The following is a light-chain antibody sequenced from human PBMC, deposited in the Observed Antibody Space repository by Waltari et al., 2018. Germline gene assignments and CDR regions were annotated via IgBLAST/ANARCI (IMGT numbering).Light chain of an antibody. CDR1: ESLVYSPDNKSY. Sequence: DTLMTPSPDSLAVSLGERGTITCNSSESLVYSPDNKSYLAWYQQKPGQPPQLLLSRASTRESGVPDRFSGSGSGTDFTLTISSLQAADVAVYFCQQYYSTPYTFGRGTRLEI. CDR2: RAS. CDR3: QQYYSTPYT. J-gene: IGKJ2*01. V-gene: IGKV4-1*01.